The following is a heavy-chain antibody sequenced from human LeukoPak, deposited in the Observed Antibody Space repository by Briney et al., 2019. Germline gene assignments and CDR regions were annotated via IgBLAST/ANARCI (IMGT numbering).Heavy chain of an antibody. D-gene: IGHD6-13*01. CDR1: GFIFGDYA. Sequence: GGSLRLSCTTSGFIFGDYAMTWVRQAPGKGLEWVGFIRSKAYGGTTEYAASVKGRFTISRDDSKSIAYLQMNSLRAEDTAVYYCARGDNYGQQLVQVYWGQGTLVTVSS. J-gene: IGHJ4*02. CDR3: ARGDNYGQQLVQVY. CDR2: IRSKAYGGTT. V-gene: IGHV3-49*04.